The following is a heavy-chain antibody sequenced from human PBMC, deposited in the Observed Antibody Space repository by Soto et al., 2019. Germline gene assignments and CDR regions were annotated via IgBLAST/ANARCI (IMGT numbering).Heavy chain of an antibody. CDR1: GGTFSSYA. Sequence: SVKVSCKASGGTFSSYAISWVRPAPGQGLEWMGGIIPIFGTANYAQKFQGRVTITADESTSTAYMELSSLRSEDTAVYYCAREVRIVVVTGWFDPWGQGTLVTVPQ. CDR2: IIPIFGTA. V-gene: IGHV1-69*13. CDR3: AREVRIVVVTGWFDP. J-gene: IGHJ5*02. D-gene: IGHD2-21*02.